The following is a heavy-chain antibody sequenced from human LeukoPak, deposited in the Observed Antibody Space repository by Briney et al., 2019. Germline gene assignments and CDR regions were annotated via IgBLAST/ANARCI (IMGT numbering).Heavy chain of an antibody. CDR2: INAGNGNT. CDR3: ARGGDSSGGYYQHDY. Sequence: ASVKVSCKASGYTFTSYAMHWVRQAPGQRLEWMGWINAGNGNTKYSQKFQGRVTITRDTSASTAYMELSSLRSEDTAVYYCARGGDSSGGYYQHDYWGQGTLVTVSS. D-gene: IGHD3-22*01. CDR1: GYTFTSYA. J-gene: IGHJ4*02. V-gene: IGHV1-3*01.